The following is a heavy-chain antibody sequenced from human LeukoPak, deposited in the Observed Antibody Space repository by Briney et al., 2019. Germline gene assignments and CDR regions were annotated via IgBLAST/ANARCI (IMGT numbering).Heavy chain of an antibody. V-gene: IGHV1-18*01. CDR1: GYTFTSYG. CDR2: ISAYNGNT. Sequence: ASVKVSCKASGYTFTSYGISWVRQAPGQGLEWMGWISAYNGNTNYAQKLQGRVTITTDTSTSTAYMELRSLRSDDTAVYYCARNRPTPNWNYGSDYYYYYYMDVWGKGTTVTVSS. CDR3: ARNRPTPNWNYGSDYYYYYYMDV. D-gene: IGHD1-7*01. J-gene: IGHJ6*03.